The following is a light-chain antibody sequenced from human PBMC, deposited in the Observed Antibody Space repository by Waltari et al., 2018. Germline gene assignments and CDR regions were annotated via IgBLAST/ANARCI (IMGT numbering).Light chain of an antibody. V-gene: IGKV3-20*01. CDR2: DAS. Sequence: EIVLTQSPGTLSLSPGERATLSCRASQSVGRSLAWYQQKPGQAPSLLLYDASRRATGIPDRFSGGGSGTDFSLTLNRLEPEDVAVYYCQNYVRLPATFGQGTKVEVK. J-gene: IGKJ1*01. CDR1: QSVGRS. CDR3: QNYVRLPAT.